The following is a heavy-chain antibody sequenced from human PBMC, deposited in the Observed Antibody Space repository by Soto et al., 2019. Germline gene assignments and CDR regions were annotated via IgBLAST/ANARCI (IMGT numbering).Heavy chain of an antibody. CDR2: ISFNGRKK. CDR1: GFNFTYNA. CDR3: SRDWLRRDDILTPSWNFNL. V-gene: IGHV3-30*04. Sequence: QEQLVESGGGVVRPGKSLRLSCEASGFNFTYNAMHWVRQAPGKGLAWVAVISFNGRKKFYARSVKGRFTISRDNSKNTLYLQINNLRPGDTAVYYCSRDWLRRDDILTPSWNFNLWGQGTLVTAS. J-gene: IGHJ2*01. D-gene: IGHD3-9*01.